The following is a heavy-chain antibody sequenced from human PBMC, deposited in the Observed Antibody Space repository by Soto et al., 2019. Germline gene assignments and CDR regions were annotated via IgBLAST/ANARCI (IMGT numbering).Heavy chain of an antibody. Sequence: GGSLRLSCAASGFTFSSYSMNWVRQAPGKGLEWVSYISSSSSTIYYADSVKGRFTISRDNAKNSLYLQMNSLRAEDTAVYYYGRDSPPLGVWGKGPRVPVSS. V-gene: IGHV3-48*01. CDR1: GFTFSSYS. J-gene: IGHJ6*04. CDR2: ISSSSSTI. CDR3: GRDSPPLGV.